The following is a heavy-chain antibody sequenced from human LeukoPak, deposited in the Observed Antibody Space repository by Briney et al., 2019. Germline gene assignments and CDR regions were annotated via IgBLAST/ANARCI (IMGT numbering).Heavy chain of an antibody. D-gene: IGHD3-22*01. V-gene: IGHV3-30-3*01. CDR3: ARDGQVVVIIGYYFDY. CDR1: GFTFSSYA. J-gene: IGHJ4*02. Sequence: GGSLRLSCAASGFTFSSYAMHWVRQAPGKGLEWVAVISYDGSNKYYADSVKGRFTISRDNSKNTLYLQMNSLRAEDTAVYYCARDGQVVVIIGYYFDYWGQGTLVTVSS. CDR2: ISYDGSNK.